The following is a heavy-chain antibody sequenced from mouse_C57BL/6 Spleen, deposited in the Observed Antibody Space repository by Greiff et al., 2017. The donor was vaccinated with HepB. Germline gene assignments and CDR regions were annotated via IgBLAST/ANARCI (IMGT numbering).Heavy chain of an antibody. D-gene: IGHD1-1*01. J-gene: IGHJ1*03. V-gene: IGHV1-15*01. CDR1: GYTFTDYE. CDR2: IDPETGGT. CDR3: TITTVGEDWYFDV. Sequence: VQLQQSGAELMRPGASVTLSCKASGYTFTDYEMHWVKQTPVHGLEWIGAIDPETGGTAYNQKFKGKAILTADKSSSTAYMELSILTSADSAVYYCTITTVGEDWYFDVWGTGTTVTVSS.